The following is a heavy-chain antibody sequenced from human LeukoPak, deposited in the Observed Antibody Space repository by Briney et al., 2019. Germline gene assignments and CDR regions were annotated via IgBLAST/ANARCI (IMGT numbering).Heavy chain of an antibody. CDR1: GGSFSGYY. CDR2: INHSGST. D-gene: IGHD3-10*01. V-gene: IGHV4-34*01. CDR3: ARRAYFYASGSLNWFDP. Sequence: SETLSLTCAVYGGSFSGYYWNWLRQPPGKGLERIGEINHSGSTNHNPSLKSRVTMSVDMSKNQFFLKLSSVTAADTAVYYCARRAYFYASGSLNWFDPWGQGTLVTVSS. J-gene: IGHJ5*02.